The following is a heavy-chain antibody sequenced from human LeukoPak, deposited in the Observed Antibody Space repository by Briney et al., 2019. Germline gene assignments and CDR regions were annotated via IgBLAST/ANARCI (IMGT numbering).Heavy chain of an antibody. CDR3: ARDARGGIYGVSDY. D-gene: IGHD1-26*01. Sequence: GASVKVSCKASGYTFTSYGISGVRQAPGQGLEGMGWISAYNGNTNYAQKLQGRVTMTTDTSTSTAYMELRSLRSDDTAVYYCARDARGGIYGVSDYWGQGTLVTVSS. J-gene: IGHJ4*02. CDR1: GYTFTSYG. V-gene: IGHV1-18*01. CDR2: ISAYNGNT.